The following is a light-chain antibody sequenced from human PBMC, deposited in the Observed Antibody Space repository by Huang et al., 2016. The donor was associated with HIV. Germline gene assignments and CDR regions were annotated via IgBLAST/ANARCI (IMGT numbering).Light chain of an antibody. Sequence: EIVLTQSPATLSFSPGERATLSCKASQSVSNYLAWYQQKPGQAPRLLIYDASNGATGIPARFSGSGSGTDFTLTISGLEPEDFAVYYCQQRSDWPTFGQGTRLEIK. CDR3: QQRSDWPT. CDR2: DAS. J-gene: IGKJ5*01. V-gene: IGKV3-11*01. CDR1: QSVSNY.